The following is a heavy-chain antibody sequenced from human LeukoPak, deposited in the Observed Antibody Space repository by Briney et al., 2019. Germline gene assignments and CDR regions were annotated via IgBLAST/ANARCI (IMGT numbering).Heavy chain of an antibody. CDR1: GYIFTSYG. CDR2: ISGYNGNT. D-gene: IGHD6-13*01. Sequence: AASVKVSCKASGYIFTSYGISWVRQAPGQGLEWMGWISGYNGNTNYAQKFQGRVTMTTDTSTSTVYMELRSLRSDDTAVYYCARDNSSSTRENWGQGTQVTVSS. V-gene: IGHV1-18*01. J-gene: IGHJ4*02. CDR3: ARDNSSSTREN.